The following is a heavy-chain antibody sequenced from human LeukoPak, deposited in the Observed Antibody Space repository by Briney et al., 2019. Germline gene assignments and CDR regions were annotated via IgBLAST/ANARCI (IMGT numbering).Heavy chain of an antibody. J-gene: IGHJ4*02. CDR3: ASRPSSTWLPYFDY. Sequence: ASVKVSCKASGYTFTGYYMHWVRQAPGKGLEWVSGISGSGGSTYYADSVKGRFTISRDNSKNTLYLQMNSLRAEDTAIYHCASRPSSTWLPYFDYWGQGTLVTVSS. V-gene: IGHV3-23*01. CDR1: GYTFTGYY. D-gene: IGHD6-13*01. CDR2: ISGSGGST.